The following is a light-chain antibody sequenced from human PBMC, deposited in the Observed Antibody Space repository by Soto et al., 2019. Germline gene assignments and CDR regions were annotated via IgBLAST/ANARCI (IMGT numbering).Light chain of an antibody. CDR2: QAS. V-gene: IGKV1-5*03. J-gene: IGKJ2*01. Sequence: DMQMTQSPSTLSASVGDRVAISCPASQSVSGWLAWYQQKPGKVPKLLIYQASTLEDGVPSRFSGSGSGTEFTLTISSLQPDDSVTYYCQHYNDYSYTFGPGTNLEIK. CDR1: QSVSGW. CDR3: QHYNDYSYT.